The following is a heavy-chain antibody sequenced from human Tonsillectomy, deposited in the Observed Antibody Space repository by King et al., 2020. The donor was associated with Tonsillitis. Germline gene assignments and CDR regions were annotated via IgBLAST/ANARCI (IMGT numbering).Heavy chain of an antibody. D-gene: IGHD2-2*01. CDR1: GFTFSSYG. CDR2: IRFDGSNK. J-gene: IGHJ4*02. V-gene: IGHV3-30*02. CDR3: AQGAPARAFDY. Sequence: VQLVESGGGVVQPGGSLRLSCAASGFTFSSYGMHWVRQAPGKGLEWVAFIRFDGSNKYSADSVKGRFTISRDTSKTTLYLPMNSLRAEDTALYYCAQGAPARAFDYWGQGTLVTVSS.